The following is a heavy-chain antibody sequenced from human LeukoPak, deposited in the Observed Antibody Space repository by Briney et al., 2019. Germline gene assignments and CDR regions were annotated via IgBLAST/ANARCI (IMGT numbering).Heavy chain of an antibody. V-gene: IGHV4-39*07. CDR3: ARSGWPFDC. CDR2: IYYSGST. D-gene: IGHD6-19*01. Sequence: RTSETLSLTCTVSGGSISSSSYYWGWIRQPPGKGLEWIGSIYYSGSTYYNPSLKSRVTISVDTSKNRFSLKLSSVTAADTAVYYCARSGWPFDCWGQGTLVTVSS. CDR1: GGSISSSSYY. J-gene: IGHJ4*02.